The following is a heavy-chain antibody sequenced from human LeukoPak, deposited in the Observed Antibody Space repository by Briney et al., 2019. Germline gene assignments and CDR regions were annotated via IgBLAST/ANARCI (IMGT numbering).Heavy chain of an antibody. CDR1: GFTSGIYA. CDR3: GKEVERHFDLKY. V-gene: IGHV3-23*01. Sequence: GGSLRLSCAASGFTSGIYAVSWVRQAPGKGLEWVSAFSGGGDSYYADSVKGRFTVSRDNSKKILYLQMNSLRAEDTAVYYCGKEVERHFDLKYWGQGTLVTVSS. CDR2: FSGGGDS. J-gene: IGHJ4*02.